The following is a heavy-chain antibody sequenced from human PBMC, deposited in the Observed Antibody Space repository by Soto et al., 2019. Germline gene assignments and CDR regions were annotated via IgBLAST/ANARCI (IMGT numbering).Heavy chain of an antibody. V-gene: IGHV3-7*04. CDR1: GFTFSSYW. Sequence: SLRLSCAASGFTFSSYWMSLVRQAPGKGLEWVANIKQDGSEKYYVDSVKGRFTISRDNAKNSLYLQMNSLRAEDMAVYYCARDGVWYGDYSNYWGQGTLVTVSS. J-gene: IGHJ4*02. D-gene: IGHD3-10*01. CDR3: ARDGVWYGDYSNY. CDR2: IKQDGSEK.